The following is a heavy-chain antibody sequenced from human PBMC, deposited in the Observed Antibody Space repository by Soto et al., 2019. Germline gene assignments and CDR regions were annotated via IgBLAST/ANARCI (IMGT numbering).Heavy chain of an antibody. CDR2: MWAGGRNE. CDR3: GRERHTSTHFRWFEP. CDR1: GFTFNNYG. J-gene: IGHJ5*01. Sequence: GGSLRLSCITSGFTFNNYGIHWVRQAPGKGLEWVAVMWAGGRNENYADSVKGRFTMPRDLSKNTLYLQIDSLRAEDTAVYYCGRERHTSTHFRWFEPWGQGTMVTVSS. V-gene: IGHV3-33*01. D-gene: IGHD2-2*01.